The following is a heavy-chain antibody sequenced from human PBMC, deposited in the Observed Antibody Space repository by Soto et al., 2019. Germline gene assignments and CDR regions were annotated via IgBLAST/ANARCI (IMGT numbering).Heavy chain of an antibody. CDR2: IIPIFGTA. Sequence: ASVKVSCKAFGGTFSSYAISWVRQAPGQGLEWMGGIIPIFGTANYAQKFQGRVTITADESTSTAYMELSSLRSEDTAVYYCARWIDEARGSLSGSYSNYVSAYYYGMDVWGQGTTVTVSS. V-gene: IGHV1-69*13. CDR3: ARWIDEARGSLSGSYSNYVSAYYYGMDV. D-gene: IGHD3-10*01. CDR1: GGTFSSYA. J-gene: IGHJ6*02.